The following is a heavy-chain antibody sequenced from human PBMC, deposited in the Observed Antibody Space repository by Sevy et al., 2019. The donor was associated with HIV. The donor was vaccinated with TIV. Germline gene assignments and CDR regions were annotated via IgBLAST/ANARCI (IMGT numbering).Heavy chain of an antibody. CDR1: GFTFNIYS. D-gene: IGHD6-13*01. J-gene: IGHJ4*02. V-gene: IGHV3-21*01. Sequence: GGSLRLSCAASGFTFNIYSMNWVRQAPGKGLEWVSSISSSSSYIYYADSLKGRFTVSRDNAKNSLYLQMNRLRAEDTAVYYCASASQQLVLLREYYFDYWGQGTLVTVSS. CDR3: ASASQQLVLLREYYFDY. CDR2: ISSSSSYI.